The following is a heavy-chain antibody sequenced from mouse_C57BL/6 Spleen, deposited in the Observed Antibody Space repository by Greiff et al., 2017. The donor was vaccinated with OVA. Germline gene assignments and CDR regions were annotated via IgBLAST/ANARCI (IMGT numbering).Heavy chain of an antibody. V-gene: IGHV5-17*01. CDR3: ARPYYYGSRGFAY. CDR2: ISSGSSTI. CDR1: VFTFSDYG. D-gene: IGHD1-1*01. Sequence: EVQLVESGGGLVKPGGSLKLSCAASVFTFSDYGMHWVRQAPEKGLEWVAYISSGSSTIYYADTVKGRFTISRDNAKNTLFLQMTSLRSEDTAMYYCARPYYYGSRGFAYWGQGTLVTVSA. J-gene: IGHJ3*01.